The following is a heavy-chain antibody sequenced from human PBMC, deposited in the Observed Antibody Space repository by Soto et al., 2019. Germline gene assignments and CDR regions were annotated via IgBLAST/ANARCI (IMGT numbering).Heavy chain of an antibody. V-gene: IGHV4-61*01. D-gene: IGHD1-7*01. CDR3: ARGEITGTLDY. J-gene: IGHJ4*02. Sequence: SETLSLTCAVYGEFVSSGNYYWSWIRQPPGKGLEWIGYMNYSGSTNYNPSLKSRVTISVDTSKNQFSLKLSSVTAADTAVYYCARGEITGTLDYWGQGTLVTVSS. CDR2: MNYSGST. CDR1: GEFVSSGNYY.